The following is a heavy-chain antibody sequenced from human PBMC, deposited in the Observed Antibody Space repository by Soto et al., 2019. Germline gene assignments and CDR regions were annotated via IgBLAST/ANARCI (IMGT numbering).Heavy chain of an antibody. D-gene: IGHD3-22*01. CDR1: GGSISSYY. V-gene: IGHV4-59*01. CDR3: ARDSGLYDSSGYYSFFQH. CDR2: IYYSGST. Sequence: PSETLSLTCTVSGGSISSYYWSWIRQPPGTGLASIGYIYYSGSTNYNPSLKSQVTISVDTSKNQFSLKLSSVTAADTAVYYCARDSGLYDSSGYYSFFQHWGQGTLVTVSS. J-gene: IGHJ1*01.